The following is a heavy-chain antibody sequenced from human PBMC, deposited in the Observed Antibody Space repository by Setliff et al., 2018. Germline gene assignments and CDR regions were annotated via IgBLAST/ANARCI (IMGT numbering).Heavy chain of an antibody. D-gene: IGHD3-10*01. CDR1: GYTFTNYG. J-gene: IGHJ4*02. Sequence: ASVKVSCKASGYTFTNYGITWVRQAPGQGLEWMGWINNYNTNTNYAQKFQGRVTMTTDTSTSTAYMELRSLTTDDTAVYYCARVESMVRGKNILRHFDYWGQGIQVTVSS. CDR3: ARVESMVRGKNILRHFDY. CDR2: INNYNTNT. V-gene: IGHV1-18*01.